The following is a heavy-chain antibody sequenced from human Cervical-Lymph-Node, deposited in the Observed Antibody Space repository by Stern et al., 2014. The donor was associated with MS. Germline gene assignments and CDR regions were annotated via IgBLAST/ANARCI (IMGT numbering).Heavy chain of an antibody. V-gene: IGHV1-69*01. CDR3: ASGTRSSSYFDF. J-gene: IGHJ4*02. Sequence: QVQLVESGAEVKKPGSSMKVSCKASGGTFSSDAIGWVRQAPGQGLEWMGGIIPIFETANYAQKFQGRVTITADQSTKTAYLELSSLTSGDTAMYFCASGTRSSSYFDFWGQGTLVTVST. D-gene: IGHD2-15*01. CDR2: IIPIFETA. CDR1: GGTFSSDA.